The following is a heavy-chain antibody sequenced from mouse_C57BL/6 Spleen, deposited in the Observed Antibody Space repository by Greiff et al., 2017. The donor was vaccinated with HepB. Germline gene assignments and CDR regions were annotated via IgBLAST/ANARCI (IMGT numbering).Heavy chain of an antibody. CDR1: GFSFNTYA. D-gene: IGHD1-1*01. V-gene: IGHV10-1*01. CDR2: IRSKSNNYAT. CDR3: VRQGYGSSSYYFDY. J-gene: IGHJ2*01. Sequence: EVQLQQSGGGLVQPKGSLKLSCAASGFSFNTYAMNWVRQAPGKGLEWVARIRSKSNNYATYYADSVKDRFTISRDDSESMLYLQMNNLKTEDTAMYYCVRQGYGSSSYYFDYWGQGTTLTVSS.